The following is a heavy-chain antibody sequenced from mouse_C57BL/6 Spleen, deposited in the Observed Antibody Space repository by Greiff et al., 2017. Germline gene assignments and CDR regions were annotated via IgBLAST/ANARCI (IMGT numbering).Heavy chain of an antibody. CDR2: IYPGDGDT. D-gene: IGHD1-1*01. CDR3: ASEDYYGSSYVDD. CDR1: GYAFSSSW. J-gene: IGHJ2*01. V-gene: IGHV1-82*01. Sequence: QVQLQQSGPELVKPGASVKISCKASGYAFSSSWMNWVKQRPGKGLEWIGRIYPGDGDTNYNGKFKGKATLTADKSSSTAYMQLSSLTSEDSAVYFCASEDYYGSSYVDDWGQGTTLTVSS.